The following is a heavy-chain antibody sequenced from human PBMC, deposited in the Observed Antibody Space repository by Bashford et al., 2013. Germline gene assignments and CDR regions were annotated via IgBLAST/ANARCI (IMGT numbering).Heavy chain of an antibody. D-gene: IGHD3-9*01. CDR3: ARVAETYDILTGYRSRFDY. V-gene: IGHV4-59*08. Sequence: SETLSLTCTVSGGSISSYYWSWIRQPPGKGLEWIGYIYYSGSTNYNPSLKSRVTISVDTSKNQFSLKLSSVTAADTAVYYCARVAETYDILTGYRSRFDYWGQGTLVTVSS. CDR1: GGSISSYY. CDR2: IYYSGST. J-gene: IGHJ4*02.